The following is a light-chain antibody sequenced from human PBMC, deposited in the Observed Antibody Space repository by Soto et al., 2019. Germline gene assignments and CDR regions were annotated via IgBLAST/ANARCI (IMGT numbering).Light chain of an antibody. CDR1: QSVSSSS. CDR2: GAS. V-gene: IGKV3-20*01. CDR3: QQYGSSPQT. Sequence: EIVLTQSPGTLSLSPGDTATLSCRASQSVSSSSLAWYQQKPGQAPRLLIFGASSRATGIPGRFSGSGSGTDFTVTISRLEPEDFAVYFCQQYGSSPQTFGQGTKVDIK. J-gene: IGKJ1*01.